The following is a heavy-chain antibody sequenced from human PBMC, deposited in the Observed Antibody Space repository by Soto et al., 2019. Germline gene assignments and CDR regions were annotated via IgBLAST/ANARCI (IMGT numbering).Heavy chain of an antibody. CDR2: IYYSGST. V-gene: IGHV4-39*01. Sequence: SETLSLTCTVSGGSISSSSYYWGWIRQPPGKGLECIGSIYYSGSTSYNPSLKSRVTISVDTSKNQFSLKLSSVTAADTAVYYCARQGGWLQALDYWGQGTLVTVS. D-gene: IGHD5-12*01. CDR1: GGSISSSSYY. J-gene: IGHJ4*02. CDR3: ARQGGWLQALDY.